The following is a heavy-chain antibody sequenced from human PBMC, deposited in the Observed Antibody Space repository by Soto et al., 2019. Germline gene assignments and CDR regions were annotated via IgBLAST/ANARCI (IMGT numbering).Heavy chain of an antibody. CDR2: IDPDGSDT. J-gene: IGHJ4*02. D-gene: IGHD1-26*01. CDR1: GFAFSRFP. V-gene: IGHV3-74*01. Sequence: VQLVESGGDLVQPGGSLRLSCAASGFAFSRFPMHWVRQAPGKGLVWVSRIDPDGSDTTYADSVKGRFTISRDNAKNIVYLQMSSLRAEGTALYYCATMAGTYPCWGQGTLVTVSS. CDR3: ATMAGTYPC.